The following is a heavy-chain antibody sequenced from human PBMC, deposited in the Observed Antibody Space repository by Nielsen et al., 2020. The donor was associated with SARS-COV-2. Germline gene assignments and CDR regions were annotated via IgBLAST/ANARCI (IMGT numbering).Heavy chain of an antibody. Sequence: SETLSLTCTVSGGSISSGSYYWSWIRQPPGKGLEWIGYIYYSGSTNYNPSLKSRVTIAVDTSKKHFSLKLSSVTAADTAVYYCARGRRIRTNFDYWGQGTLVTVSS. J-gene: IGHJ4*02. CDR1: GGSISSGSYY. D-gene: IGHD2-21*01. CDR3: ARGRRIRTNFDY. V-gene: IGHV4-61*03. CDR2: IYYSGST.